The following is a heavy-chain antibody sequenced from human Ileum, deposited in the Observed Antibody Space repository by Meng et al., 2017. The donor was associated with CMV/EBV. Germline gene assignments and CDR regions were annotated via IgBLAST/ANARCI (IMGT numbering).Heavy chain of an antibody. CDR2: IHYTETT. CDR3: AADISTAWFYY. D-gene: IGHD2-2*01. V-gene: IGHV4-39*07. CDR1: GDSISSGRHF. J-gene: IGHJ4*02. Sequence: QLQESGPGLVKPSETLSLTCPVSGDSISSGRHFWGWIRQAPGKGLEWIATIHYTETTHYNPSLKSRITISVDTSKNQISLKVNSVTAADTAMYYCAADISTAWFYYWGQGTLVTVSS.